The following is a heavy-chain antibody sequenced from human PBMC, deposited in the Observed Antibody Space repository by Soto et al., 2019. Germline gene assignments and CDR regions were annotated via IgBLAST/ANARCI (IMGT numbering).Heavy chain of an antibody. Sequence: PSETLSLTCTVSGGSISSYYWSLIRQPAGKGLECIWRIYTSGSTNYNPSLKSRVTMSVDTSKNQFSLKLSSVTAADTAVYYCARRPLGVAAPFDYWGQGTLVTVSS. CDR3: ARRPLGVAAPFDY. CDR1: GGSISSYY. V-gene: IGHV4-4*07. CDR2: IYTSGST. J-gene: IGHJ4*02. D-gene: IGHD6-19*01.